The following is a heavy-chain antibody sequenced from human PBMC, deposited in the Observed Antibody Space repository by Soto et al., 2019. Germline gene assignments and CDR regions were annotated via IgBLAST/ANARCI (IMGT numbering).Heavy chain of an antibody. Sequence: QVQLVQSGAEVKKPGSSVKVSCKASGVAFSSHAISWVRQAPGQGLEWMGGSIPGSGAANYAQTFQGSVTIIADESTGTAYMEVSNLRSDDTAIYYCARDAVAGSWYFDFWGQGTLVTVSS. D-gene: IGHD6-19*01. CDR3: ARDAVAGSWYFDF. CDR1: GVAFSSHA. J-gene: IGHJ4*02. CDR2: SIPGSGAA. V-gene: IGHV1-69*01.